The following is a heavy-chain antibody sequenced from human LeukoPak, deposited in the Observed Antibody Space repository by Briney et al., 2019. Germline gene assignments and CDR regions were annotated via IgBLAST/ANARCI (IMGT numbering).Heavy chain of an antibody. J-gene: IGHJ3*02. CDR2: INPNSGGT. Sequence: ASVKVSCKASGYTFIGYYMHCVREAPGQGLEWMGWINPNSGGTNYAQKFQGRVTMTRDTFISTAYMELSRLRSDDTAVYYCARDHTAGDAFDIWGQGTMVTVSS. V-gene: IGHV1-2*02. D-gene: IGHD2-21*02. CDR3: ARDHTAGDAFDI. CDR1: GYTFIGYY.